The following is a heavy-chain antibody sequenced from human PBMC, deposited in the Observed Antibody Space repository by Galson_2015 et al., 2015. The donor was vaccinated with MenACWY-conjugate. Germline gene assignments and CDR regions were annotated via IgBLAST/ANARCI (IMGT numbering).Heavy chain of an antibody. CDR3: AKTQKLIYFYYGMDV. CDR2: ISESGANT. D-gene: IGHD6-6*01. Sequence: SLRLSCAASGFTFRDYAMTWVRLAPGTGLEWISAISESGANTYYADSVKGRFTISRDNSKDTVYLQLNSLRAEDTAVYYCAKTQKLIYFYYGMDVWGQGTTVTVSS. J-gene: IGHJ6*02. CDR1: GFTFRDYA. V-gene: IGHV3-23*01.